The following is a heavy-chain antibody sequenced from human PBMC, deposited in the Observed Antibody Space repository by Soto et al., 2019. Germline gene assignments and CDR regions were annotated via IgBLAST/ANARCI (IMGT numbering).Heavy chain of an antibody. CDR3: VKQTGSGSYYNAGSGGHFDS. J-gene: IGHJ4*02. D-gene: IGHD3-10*01. CDR2: ISFDGRNS. CDR1: GFTFNNYG. V-gene: IGHV3-30*18. Sequence: TGGSLRLSCAASGFTFNNYGIHWVRQAPGKGLEWVVVISFDGRNSYYLDSVKGRFTISRDNSKNTLYLDMTSLRPEDTAIYYCVKQTGSGSYYNAGSGGHFDSWGQGILVTVSS.